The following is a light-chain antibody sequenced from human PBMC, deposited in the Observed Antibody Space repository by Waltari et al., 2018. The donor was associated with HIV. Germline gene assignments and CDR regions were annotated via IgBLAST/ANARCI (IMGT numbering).Light chain of an antibody. V-gene: IGLV2-23*01. J-gene: IGLJ3*02. Sequence: QSALTQPASWSGSPGQSITISCPGTSSDVGSYNLVPWYQQHPGKAPKLMIYEGSKRPSGVSNRFSGSKSGNTASLTISGLQAEDEADYYCCSYAGSSTWVFGGGTKLTVL. CDR2: EGS. CDR1: SSDVGSYNL. CDR3: CSYAGSSTWV.